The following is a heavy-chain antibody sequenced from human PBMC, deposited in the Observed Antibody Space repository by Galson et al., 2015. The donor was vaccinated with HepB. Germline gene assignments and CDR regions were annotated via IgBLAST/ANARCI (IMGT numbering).Heavy chain of an antibody. J-gene: IGHJ6*03. CDR3: ARGPTTKYNFWSGSFKTTYYYYYMDV. D-gene: IGHD3-3*01. Sequence: SLRLSCAASGFTFSSYSMNWVRQAPGKGLEWVSSISSSSSYIYYADSVKGRFTISRDNAKNSLYMQMNSLRVEDTAVYYCARGPTTKYNFWSGSFKTTYYYYYMDVWGKGTAVTVS. V-gene: IGHV3-21*01. CDR2: ISSSSSYI. CDR1: GFTFSSYS.